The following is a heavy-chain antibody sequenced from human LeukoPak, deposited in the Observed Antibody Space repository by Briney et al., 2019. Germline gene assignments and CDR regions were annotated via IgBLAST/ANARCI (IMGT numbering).Heavy chain of an antibody. CDR2: IELDGSEK. Sequence: AGGSLRLSCAASGFTFSMYWMSWVRQAPGKGLEWVANIELDGSEKYYVDSVKGRFTISRDNAKNSLYLQMNSMRVEDTAVYYCARFGDSSGWIPFDYWGQGTLVSVSS. V-gene: IGHV3-7*05. CDR3: ARFGDSSGWIPFDY. CDR1: GFTFSMYW. J-gene: IGHJ4*02. D-gene: IGHD6-19*01.